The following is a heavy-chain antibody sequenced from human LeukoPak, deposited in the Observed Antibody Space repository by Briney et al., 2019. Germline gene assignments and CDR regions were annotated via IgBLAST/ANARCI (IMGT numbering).Heavy chain of an antibody. CDR1: GFTFSSYA. D-gene: IGHD6-19*01. V-gene: IGHV3-23*01. CDR2: ISGSGGST. CDR3: AIPAVAGTNFDY. J-gene: IGHJ4*02. Sequence: GGSLRLSCAASGFTFSSYAMSWVRRAPGKGLEWVSAISGSGGSTYYADSVKGRFTISRDNSKNTLYLQMNSLRAEDTAVYYCAIPAVAGTNFDYWGQGTLVTVSS.